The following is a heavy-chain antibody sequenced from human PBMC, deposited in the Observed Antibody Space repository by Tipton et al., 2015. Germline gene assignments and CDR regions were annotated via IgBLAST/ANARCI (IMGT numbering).Heavy chain of an antibody. V-gene: IGHV4-38-2*02. D-gene: IGHD3-16*01. J-gene: IGHJ4*02. CDR3: ARERENSYGSFDH. Sequence: TLSLTCAVSAYSISTDYYWGWIRQTPGEGLEWIGEINDSGSTNYNPSLKTRVTISGDTSKNQFSLELNSVTAADTAVYYCARERENSYGSFDHWGQGPLVTVSS. CDR2: INDSGST. CDR1: AYSISTDYY.